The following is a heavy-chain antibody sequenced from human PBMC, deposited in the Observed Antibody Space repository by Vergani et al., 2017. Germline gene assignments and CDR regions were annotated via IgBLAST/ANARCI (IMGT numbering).Heavy chain of an antibody. J-gene: IGHJ3*02. CDR1: GDSIISSSYY. V-gene: IGHV4-39*01. CDR2: IYYSGPT. D-gene: IGHD1-26*01. CDR3: AKHLRWDLLSAFDI. Sequence: QLQLQESGPGLVKPSETLPLTCTVSGDSIISSSYYWGWIRQPPGKGLEWIGSIYYSGPTYYNPSLKSRVTISVDTSKNHFSLKLNSVTAADTAVYYCAKHLRWDLLSAFDIWGQGLMVAVSS.